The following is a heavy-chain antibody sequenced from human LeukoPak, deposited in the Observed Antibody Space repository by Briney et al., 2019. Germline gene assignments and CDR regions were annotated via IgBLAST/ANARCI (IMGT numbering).Heavy chain of an antibody. CDR1: GFTFSSYA. D-gene: IGHD3-10*01. Sequence: PGGSLRLSCAASGFTFSSYAMSWVRQAPGKGLEWVGFIRSKAYGGTTEYAASVKGRFTISRDDSKSIAYLQMNSLKTEDTAVYYCTRDHVLLWFGEPYGFDYWGQGTLVTVSS. CDR3: TRDHVLLWFGEPYGFDY. V-gene: IGHV3-49*04. CDR2: IRSKAYGGTT. J-gene: IGHJ4*02.